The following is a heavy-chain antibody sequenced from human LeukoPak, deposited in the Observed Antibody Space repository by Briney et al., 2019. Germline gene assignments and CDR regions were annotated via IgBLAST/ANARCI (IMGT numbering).Heavy chain of an antibody. CDR1: GYTFTSYY. CDR3: ARDRPHIVVVPAAGGRWFDP. CDR2: INPSGGST. Sequence: ASVKVSCKASGYTFTSYYMHWVRQAPEQGLEWMGIINPSGGSTSYAQKFQGRVTMTRDTSTSTVYMELSSLRSEDTAVYYCARDRPHIVVVPAAGGRWFDPWGQGTLVTVSS. V-gene: IGHV1-46*01. D-gene: IGHD2-2*01. J-gene: IGHJ5*02.